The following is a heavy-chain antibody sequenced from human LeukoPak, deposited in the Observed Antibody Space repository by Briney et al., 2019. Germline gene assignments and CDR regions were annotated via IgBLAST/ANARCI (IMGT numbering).Heavy chain of an antibody. D-gene: IGHD3-3*01. CDR2: IYYSGST. J-gene: IGHJ3*02. Sequence: PSETLSLTCPVSGGSISSYYWSWIRQPPGKGLEWIGYIYYSGSTNYNPSLKSRVTISVDTSKNQFSLKLSSVTAADTAVYYCARVRVVNDDDAFDIWGQGTMVTVSS. CDR3: ARVRVVNDDDAFDI. CDR1: GGSISSYY. V-gene: IGHV4-59*01.